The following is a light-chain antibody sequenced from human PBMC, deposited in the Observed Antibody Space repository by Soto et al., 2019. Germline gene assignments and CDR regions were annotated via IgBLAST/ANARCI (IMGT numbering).Light chain of an antibody. CDR3: QQYVTSPSVT. J-gene: IGKJ5*01. Sequence: EIVLTQSPGALSLSPRERATLSCRASQSVSSSYLAWYQQKPGQAPRLLILGASSRATGIPDRFSGSGSGTDFTLTISRLEPEDFAVYYCQQYVTSPSVTFGQGTRLEIK. CDR2: GAS. CDR1: QSVSSSY. V-gene: IGKV3-20*01.